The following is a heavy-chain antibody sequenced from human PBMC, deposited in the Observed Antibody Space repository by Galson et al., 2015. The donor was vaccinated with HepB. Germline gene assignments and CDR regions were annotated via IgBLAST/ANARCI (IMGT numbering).Heavy chain of an antibody. J-gene: IGHJ4*02. Sequence: SLRLSCAASGFAFSDYGMHWVRQAPGKGLDEVAVVSSDGNTKVYTDSVKGRFTISRDNAKNTLYLLMNSLRPEDTAVYFCVKDKPNTGQGWGEGVLVSVS. CDR2: VSSDGNTK. V-gene: IGHV3-30*18. CDR3: VKDKPNTGQG. D-gene: IGHD2-8*02. CDR1: GFAFSDYG.